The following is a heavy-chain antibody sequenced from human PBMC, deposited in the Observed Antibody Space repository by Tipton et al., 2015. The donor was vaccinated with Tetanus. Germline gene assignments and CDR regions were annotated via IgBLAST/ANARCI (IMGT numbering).Heavy chain of an antibody. Sequence: TLSLTCTVSGGSISSGDYYWSWIRRPPGKGPEWIGYVYSTATTYYNPSLKSRVTISVDTSKNQFSLKLTSVTAADTAVYYCARGEAYGDYPAMYFFDNGGQGPLLPVSS. V-gene: IGHV4-30-4*01. J-gene: IGHJ4*02. CDR1: GGSISSGDYY. CDR3: ARGEAYGDYPAMYFFDN. CDR2: VYSTATT. D-gene: IGHD4-17*01.